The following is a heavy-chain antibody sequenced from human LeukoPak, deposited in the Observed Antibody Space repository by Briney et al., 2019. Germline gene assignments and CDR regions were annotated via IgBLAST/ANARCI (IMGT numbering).Heavy chain of an antibody. Sequence: SETLSRTCTEAAGSISSYYWSWIRQPAGKGLEWIGRIYTSGSTNYNASLKSRVSMSVDTSKNQFSLKLSSVTAADTAVFYCARENSGSYREFDYWGQGTLVTVSS. J-gene: IGHJ4*02. CDR1: AGSISSYY. V-gene: IGHV4-4*07. CDR2: IYTSGST. CDR3: ARENSGSYREFDY. D-gene: IGHD1-26*01.